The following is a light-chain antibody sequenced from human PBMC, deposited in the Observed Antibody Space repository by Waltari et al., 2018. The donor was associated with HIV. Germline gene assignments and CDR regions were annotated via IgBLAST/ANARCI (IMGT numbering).Light chain of an antibody. CDR1: SSNIGANYD. V-gene: IGLV1-40*01. CDR2: NVN. CDR3: QSYDSGLRM. Sequence: QSVLTQPPSVSGAPGQRVTISCTGSSSNIGANYDVHWYQQHPGRAPKLLIYNVNNRPSGVPDRFSGSKSGTSASLAITGLQAEDEADYYCQSYDSGLRMFGGGTKLTVL. J-gene: IGLJ3*02.